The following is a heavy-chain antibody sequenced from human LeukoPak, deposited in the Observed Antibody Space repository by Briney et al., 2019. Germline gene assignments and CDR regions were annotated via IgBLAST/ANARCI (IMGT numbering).Heavy chain of an antibody. CDR1: GFTFSSYG. Sequence: GGSLRLSCAASGFTFSSYGMHWVRQAPGKGLEWVAVISYDGSNKYYADSVKGRFTISRDNSKNTLYLQMNSLRAEDTAVYYCAKDWGAATPPYYYGMDVWGQGTTVTVSS. CDR3: AKDWGAATPPYYYGMDV. D-gene: IGHD2-15*01. V-gene: IGHV3-30*18. J-gene: IGHJ6*02. CDR2: ISYDGSNK.